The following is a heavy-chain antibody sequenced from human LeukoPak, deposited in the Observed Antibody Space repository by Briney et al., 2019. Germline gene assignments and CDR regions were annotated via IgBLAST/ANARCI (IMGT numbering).Heavy chain of an antibody. Sequence: ASVKVSCKASGDTFTGYYIHWVRQAPGQGLEWMGWVNHNSGGTYYAQNFQGRVTMTRDTSISTAYMELSSLRSEDTAVYYCARRAKRATNWFDPWGQGTLVTVSS. CDR2: VNHNSGGT. V-gene: IGHV1-2*02. D-gene: IGHD1-26*01. J-gene: IGHJ5*02. CDR1: GDTFTGYY. CDR3: ARRAKRATNWFDP.